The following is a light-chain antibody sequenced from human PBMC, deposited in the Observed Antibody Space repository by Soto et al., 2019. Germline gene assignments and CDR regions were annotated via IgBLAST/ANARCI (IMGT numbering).Light chain of an antibody. CDR3: HQYYTTPQT. Sequence: DIVMTQSPDSLALSLGERATINCKSSRSILSSSNNKNFLAWYQQKPRQPPRLLIYWASTRESGVPDRFSGSGSGTDFTLTISSLQAEDVAVYYCHQYYTTPQTFGQGTKLEIK. CDR2: WAS. CDR1: RSILSSSNNKNF. J-gene: IGKJ2*01. V-gene: IGKV4-1*01.